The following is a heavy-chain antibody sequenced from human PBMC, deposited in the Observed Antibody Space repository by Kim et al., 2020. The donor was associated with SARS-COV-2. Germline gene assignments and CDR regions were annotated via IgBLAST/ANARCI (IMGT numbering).Heavy chain of an antibody. J-gene: IGHJ3*02. CDR3: ARAKLGSSGYHDAFDI. V-gene: IGHV3-30*07. Sequence: SVKGRFTISRDNSKNTLYLQMNSLRADDTAVYYCARAKLGSSGYHDAFDIWGQGTMVTVSS. D-gene: IGHD3-22*01.